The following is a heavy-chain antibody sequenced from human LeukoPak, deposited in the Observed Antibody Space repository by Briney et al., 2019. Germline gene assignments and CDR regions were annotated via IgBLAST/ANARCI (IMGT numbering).Heavy chain of an antibody. CDR1: GGSISSGSYY. CDR2: IYTSGST. J-gene: IGHJ4*02. D-gene: IGHD6-19*01. Sequence: PSQTLSLTCTVSGGSISSGSYYWSWIRQPAGKGLEWIGRIYTSGSTNYNPSLKSRVTISVDTSKNQLSLKLSSVTAADTAVYYCARAGSSGWYTVDYWGQGTLVTVSS. V-gene: IGHV4-61*02. CDR3: ARAGSSGWYTVDY.